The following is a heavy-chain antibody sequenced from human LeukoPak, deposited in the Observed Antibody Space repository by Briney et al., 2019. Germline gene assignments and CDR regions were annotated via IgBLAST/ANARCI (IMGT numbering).Heavy chain of an antibody. CDR1: GFTFCSYA. J-gene: IGHJ6*03. D-gene: IGHD2-8*01. Sequence: GGSLRLSCAASGFTFCSYAMHWVRQAPGKGLEWVAVISYDGSNKYYADSVKGRFTISRDNSKNTLYVQMNSLRGEDTAVYYCAKAHVYAFTYFMDVWGKGTTVTVSS. CDR3: AKAHVYAFTYFMDV. V-gene: IGHV3-30*04. CDR2: ISYDGSNK.